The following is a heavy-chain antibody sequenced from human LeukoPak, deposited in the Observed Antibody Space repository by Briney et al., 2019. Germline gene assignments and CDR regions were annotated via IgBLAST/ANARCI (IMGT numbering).Heavy chain of an antibody. CDR2: INQDGTTR. Sequence: AGGSLRLSCTPSGFSFNTQYMAWVRQARGKGLEWVTNINQDGTTRNYVDSVKSRYTITRHNTRNSCYLTMNTPKAEHCALYHCGIDSTIEHKKRWYDGLDVWGQGTMVTVSS. J-gene: IGHJ3*01. D-gene: IGHD2-15*01. V-gene: IGHV3-7*03. CDR1: GFSFNTQY. CDR3: GIDSTIEHKKRWYDGLDV.